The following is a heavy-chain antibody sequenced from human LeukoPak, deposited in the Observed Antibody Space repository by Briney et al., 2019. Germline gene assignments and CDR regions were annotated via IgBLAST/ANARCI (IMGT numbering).Heavy chain of an antibody. Sequence: SETLSLTCAVYGGSFSGYYWSWIRQPPGKGLEWSGEINHSGSTNYNPSLKSRVTISVDTSKNQFSLKLSSVTAADTAVYYCARGAKVGATSYYFDYWGQGTLLTVSS. V-gene: IGHV4-34*01. CDR2: INHSGST. CDR1: GGSFSGYY. D-gene: IGHD1-26*01. CDR3: ARGAKVGATSYYFDY. J-gene: IGHJ4*02.